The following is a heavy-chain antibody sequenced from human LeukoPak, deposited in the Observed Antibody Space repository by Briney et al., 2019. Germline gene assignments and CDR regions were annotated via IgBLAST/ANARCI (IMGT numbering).Heavy chain of an antibody. CDR2: INHSGST. Sequence: KPSETLSLTCAVYGGSFSGYYWSWIRQPPGKGLEWIGEINHSGSTNHNPSLKSRVTISVDTSKSQFSLKLSSVTAADTAVYYCARGEQLVAVFDYWGQGTLVTVSS. D-gene: IGHD6-6*01. CDR3: ARGEQLVAVFDY. J-gene: IGHJ4*02. V-gene: IGHV4-34*01. CDR1: GGSFSGYY.